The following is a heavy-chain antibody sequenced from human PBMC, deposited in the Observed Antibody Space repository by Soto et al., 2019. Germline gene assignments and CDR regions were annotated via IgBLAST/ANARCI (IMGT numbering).Heavy chain of an antibody. Sequence: PGGSLRLSCAASGFTFSSYAMHWVRQAPGKGLEYVSAISSNGGSTYYANSVKGRFTISRDNSKNTLYLQMGSLRAEDMAVYYCARAGTTWIWSGPKYYYYMDVWGKGTTVTVSS. CDR1: GFTFSSYA. CDR2: ISSNGGST. CDR3: ARAGTTWIWSGPKYYYYMDV. J-gene: IGHJ6*03. V-gene: IGHV3-64*01. D-gene: IGHD3-3*01.